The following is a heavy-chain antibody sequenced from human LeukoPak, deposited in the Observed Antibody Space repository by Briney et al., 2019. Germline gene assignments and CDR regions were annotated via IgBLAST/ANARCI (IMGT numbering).Heavy chain of an antibody. CDR1: GFTFSGSA. CDR3: TTIPAGGDWSDY. Sequence: PGGSLRLSCAASGFTFSGSAMHWVRQASGKGLEWVGRIRSKANSYATAYAASVKGRLTISRDDSKNTAYLQMNSLKTEDTAVYYCTTIPAGGDWSDYWGQGTLVTVSS. CDR2: IRSKANSYAT. V-gene: IGHV3-73*01. D-gene: IGHD2-21*02. J-gene: IGHJ4*02.